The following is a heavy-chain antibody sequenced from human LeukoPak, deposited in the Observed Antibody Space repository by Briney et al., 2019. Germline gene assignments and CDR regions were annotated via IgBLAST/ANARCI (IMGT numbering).Heavy chain of an antibody. D-gene: IGHD3-22*01. V-gene: IGHV3-33*08. J-gene: IGHJ4*02. Sequence: GGSLRLSCSASGFTFSTYWMSWVRQAPGKGLEWVAVIWYDGSNKHYAESVKGRFSISRDNSKSTLYLQMNSLRAEDTAVYYCARARGVSTGYRPIDYWGQGTLVTVSS. CDR2: IWYDGSNK. CDR1: GFTFSTYW. CDR3: ARARGVSTGYRPIDY.